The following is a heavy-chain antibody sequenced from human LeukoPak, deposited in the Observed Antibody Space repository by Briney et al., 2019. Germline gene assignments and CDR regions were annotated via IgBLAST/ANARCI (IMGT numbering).Heavy chain of an antibody. Sequence: SETLSLTCTVSGGSISSYYWSWIRQPPGKGLEWIGYIYYSGSTNYNPSLKSRVTISVDTSKNQFSLKLSSVTAADTAVYYCARSFDYYDSSGSFDYWGQGTLVTVSS. D-gene: IGHD3-22*01. CDR3: ARSFDYYDSSGSFDY. V-gene: IGHV4-59*01. CDR2: IYYSGST. J-gene: IGHJ4*02. CDR1: GGSISSYY.